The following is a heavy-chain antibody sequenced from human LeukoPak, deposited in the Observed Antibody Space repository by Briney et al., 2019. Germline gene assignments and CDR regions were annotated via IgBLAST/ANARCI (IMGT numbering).Heavy chain of an antibody. CDR1: GFTFGDYA. CDR2: VRSKAYGGTT. D-gene: IGHD6-13*01. V-gene: IGHV3-49*04. J-gene: IGHJ1*01. CDR3: TRDRHSSNWYGYFQH. Sequence: GRSLRLSCTTSGFTFGDYAVTWVRQAPGKGLGWVGFVRSKAYGGTTEYAASVKGRFSISRDDSKSIAYLQMNSLKTEDTAVYYCTRDRHSSNWYGYFQHWGQGTLVTVSS.